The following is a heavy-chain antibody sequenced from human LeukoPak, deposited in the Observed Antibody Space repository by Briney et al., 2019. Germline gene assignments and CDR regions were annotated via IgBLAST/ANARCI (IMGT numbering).Heavy chain of an antibody. CDR1: GFTFSSYA. CDR2: ISGSGGST. D-gene: IGHD3-10*01. Sequence: GGSLRLSCAASGFTFSSYAMSWVRQAPGKGLEWVSAISGSGGSTYYADSVKGRFTVSRDNSKKALYLQMYSLRVDDTAVYYCAKVPHLYYGSGSYQLDYWGLGTLVTVSS. CDR3: AKVPHLYYGSGSYQLDY. V-gene: IGHV3-23*01. J-gene: IGHJ4*02.